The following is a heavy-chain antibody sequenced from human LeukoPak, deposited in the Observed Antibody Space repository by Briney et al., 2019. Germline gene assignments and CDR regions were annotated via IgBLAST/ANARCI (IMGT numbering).Heavy chain of an antibody. CDR3: ARPLKRAMITFGGVIDDAFDI. Sequence: GESLKISCKASGYIFSTYWIGWVRQMPEKGLEWMGIIYPADSDAKYSPSFQGQVTISADKSITTAYLQWSSLKASDTAMYYCARPLKRAMITFGGVIDDAFDIWGQGTMVTVSS. D-gene: IGHD3-16*01. V-gene: IGHV5-51*01. CDR2: IYPADSDA. J-gene: IGHJ3*02. CDR1: GYIFSTYW.